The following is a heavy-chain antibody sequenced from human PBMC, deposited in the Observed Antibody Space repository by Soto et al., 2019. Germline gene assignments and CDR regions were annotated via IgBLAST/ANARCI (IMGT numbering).Heavy chain of an antibody. CDR3: ARVRRLTGYIGGTHHFDY. CDR1: GGSFSVYY. D-gene: IGHD3-9*01. CDR2: ISHSGRT. Sequence: SETLSLTCAVYGGSFSVYYWSWIRQPPGKGLEWIGEISHSGRTKYNASLLSRLTISVDMSRNQFSLNLSSVTAADTAVYYCARVRRLTGYIGGTHHFDYWGQGTQVTVSS. J-gene: IGHJ4*02. V-gene: IGHV4-34*01.